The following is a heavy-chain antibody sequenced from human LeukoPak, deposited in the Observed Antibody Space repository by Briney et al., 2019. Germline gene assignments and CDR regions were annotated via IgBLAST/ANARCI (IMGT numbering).Heavy chain of an antibody. Sequence: GESLKISRKGSGYPFTSYWIGWVPQIPGKGLEWMEIIYPNDSHTRYSPSFQGQVTISADKSISTAYLQWSSLKASDTAMYYCARARASDYWGEGTLVSVSS. CDR1: GYPFTSYW. V-gene: IGHV5-51*01. D-gene: IGHD5-12*01. J-gene: IGHJ4*02. CDR3: ARARASDY. CDR2: IYPNDSHT.